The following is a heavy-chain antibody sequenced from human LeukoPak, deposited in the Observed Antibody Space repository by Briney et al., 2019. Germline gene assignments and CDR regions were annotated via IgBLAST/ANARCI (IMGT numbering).Heavy chain of an antibody. Sequence: PGGSLRLSCAASGFTFSSYGMHWVRQAPGKGLEWVSSISSSSSYIYYADSVKGRFTISRDNAKNSLYLQMNSLRAEDTAVYYCAIHRGYCSGGSCTRFDYWGQGTLVTVSS. CDR2: ISSSSSYI. V-gene: IGHV3-21*01. CDR3: AIHRGYCSGGSCTRFDY. D-gene: IGHD2-15*01. J-gene: IGHJ4*02. CDR1: GFTFSSYG.